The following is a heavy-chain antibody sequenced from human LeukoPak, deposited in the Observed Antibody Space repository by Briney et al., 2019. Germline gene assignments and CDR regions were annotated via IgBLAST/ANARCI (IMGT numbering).Heavy chain of an antibody. Sequence: GGSLRLSCAASGFTFSSYAMSWVRQAPGKGLEWVSFLGSSSTYIYYADSVQGRFTISRDNAKNSVYLQMNNLTVEDTAVYYCVRGSLASGVVVYYYYYLDVWGKGTTVTVSS. J-gene: IGHJ6*03. V-gene: IGHV3-21*01. D-gene: IGHD3-3*01. CDR3: VRGSLASGVVVYYYYYLDV. CDR1: GFTFSSYA. CDR2: LGSSSTYI.